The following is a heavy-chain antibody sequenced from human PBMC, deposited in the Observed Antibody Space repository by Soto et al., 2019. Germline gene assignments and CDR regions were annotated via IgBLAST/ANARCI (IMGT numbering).Heavy chain of an antibody. V-gene: IGHV4-59*08. J-gene: IGHJ5*02. CDR2: IYYSGST. CDR3: ARVSAVAGTMYNWFDP. Sequence: SETLSLTCTVSGGSISSYYWSWIRQPPGKGLEWIGYIYYSGSTNYNPSLKSRVTISVDTSKNQFSLKLSCVTAADTAVYYCARVSAVAGTMYNWFDPWGQGTLVTVSS. CDR1: GGSISSYY. D-gene: IGHD6-19*01.